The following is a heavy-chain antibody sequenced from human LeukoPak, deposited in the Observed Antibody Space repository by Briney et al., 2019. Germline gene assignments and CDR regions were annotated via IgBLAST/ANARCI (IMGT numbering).Heavy chain of an antibody. CDR2: IPYDGSNK. D-gene: IGHD6-13*01. CDR1: GFTFSSYG. J-gene: IGHJ4*02. Sequence: PGGSLRLSCAASGFTFSSYGMHWVRQAPGKGLEWVAFIPYDGSNKYYADSLKGRFTISRDNSKNTLYLQMNSLRAEDTAVYYCAKDLLAAAGMFGDYWGQGTLVTVSS. CDR3: AKDLLAAAGMFGDY. V-gene: IGHV3-30*02.